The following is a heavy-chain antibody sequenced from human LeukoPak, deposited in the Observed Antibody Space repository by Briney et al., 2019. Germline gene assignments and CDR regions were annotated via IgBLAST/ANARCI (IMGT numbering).Heavy chain of an antibody. CDR1: GFTFSDYW. D-gene: IGHD1-14*01. V-gene: IGHV3-74*01. Sequence: GGSLRLSCAASGFTFSDYWMHWVRRVPGRGLVWVSRINSDGSSTTYADSVRGRFTISRDYAKNTLYLQMNNLRADDTAVYYCCATKPDSDFWGQGTMVTVSS. CDR2: INSDGSST. J-gene: IGHJ1*01. CDR3: CATKPDSDF.